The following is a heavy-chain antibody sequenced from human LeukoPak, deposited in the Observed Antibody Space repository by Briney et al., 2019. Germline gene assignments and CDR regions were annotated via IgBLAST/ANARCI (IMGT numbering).Heavy chain of an antibody. CDR2: ISSGSNSI. CDR3: ARGPSNRHFDY. D-gene: IGHD2/OR15-2a*01. V-gene: IGHV3-48*02. J-gene: IGHJ4*02. Sequence: GGSLRLSCAASGFTFSSYGMNWVRQAPGKGLEWVSHISSGSNSINYADSVKGRFTISRDNAKNSLLLQMNSLRDEDTAVYYCARGPSNRHFDYWGQGTLVTVSS. CDR1: GFTFSSYG.